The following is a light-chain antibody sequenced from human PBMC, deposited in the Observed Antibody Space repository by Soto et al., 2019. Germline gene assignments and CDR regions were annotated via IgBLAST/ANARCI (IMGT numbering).Light chain of an antibody. CDR2: TNN. V-gene: IGLV1-44*01. J-gene: IGLJ3*02. CDR3: AAWDDSLSGPV. CDR1: SSNIGSNT. Sequence: QSVLAQPPSASGTPGQRVTISCSGSSSNIGSNTVTWYQQLPGTAPKLLIYTNNQRPSGVPDRFSGSKSGTSASLAISGLQSEDEADYYCAAWDDSLSGPVFGEGTKLTVL.